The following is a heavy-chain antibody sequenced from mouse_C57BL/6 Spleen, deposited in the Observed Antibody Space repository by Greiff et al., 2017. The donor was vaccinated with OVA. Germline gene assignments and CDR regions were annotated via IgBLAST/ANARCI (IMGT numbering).Heavy chain of an antibody. CDR2: ISSGGDYI. J-gene: IGHJ2*01. V-gene: IGHV5-9-1*02. CDR3: TRGGSSPSDY. Sequence: EVLLVESGEGLVKPGGSLKLSCAASGFTFSSSAMSWVRQTPEKRLEWVAYISSGGDYIYYADTVKGRFTISRDNARNTLYLQLSSLKSEDTAMYYCTRGGSSPSDYRRQGTTLTVST. CDR1: GFTFSSSA. D-gene: IGHD1-1*01.